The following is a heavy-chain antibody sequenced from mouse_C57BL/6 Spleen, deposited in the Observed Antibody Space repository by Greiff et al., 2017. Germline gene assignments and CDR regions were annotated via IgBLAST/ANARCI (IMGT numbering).Heavy chain of an antibody. CDR1: GYAFTNYL. Sequence: VKLVESGAELVRPGTSVKVSCKASGYAFTNYLIEWVKQRPGQGLEWIGVINPGSGGTTYNEKFKGTATLTADKTSSTAYMQLSSLPSEDSAVYFCARGDGSSYWYFDVWGTGTTVTVSS. CDR3: ARGDGSSYWYFDV. J-gene: IGHJ1*03. V-gene: IGHV1-54*01. D-gene: IGHD1-1*01. CDR2: INPGSGGT.